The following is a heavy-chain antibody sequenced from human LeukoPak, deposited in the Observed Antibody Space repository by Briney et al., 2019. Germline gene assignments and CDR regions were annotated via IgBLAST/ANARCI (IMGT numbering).Heavy chain of an antibody. CDR1: GFTFDDYA. V-gene: IGHV3-9*03. CDR2: ISWNSGSI. CDR3: AKGEWELLGGFDY. D-gene: IGHD1-26*01. J-gene: IGHJ4*02. Sequence: QPGGSLRLSCAASGFTFDDYAMHWVRQAPGKGLEWVSGISWNSGSIGYADSVKGRFTISRDNAKNSLYLQMNSLRAEDMALYYCAKGEWELLGGFDYWGQGTLVTVSS.